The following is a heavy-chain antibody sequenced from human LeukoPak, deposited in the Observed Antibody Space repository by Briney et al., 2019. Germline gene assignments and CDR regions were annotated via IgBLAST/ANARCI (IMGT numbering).Heavy chain of an antibody. D-gene: IGHD3-22*01. V-gene: IGHV4-59*01. CDR1: GGSISNYY. J-gene: IGHJ4*02. Sequence: SSETLSLTCTVSGGSISNYYWSWIRQPPGKGLDWIGYIYYSGSTNYNPSLRSRVTISVDTSKNQFSLKLSSVTAADTAVYYCAREVPPPAFYYDSSGYYFDYWDQGTLVTVSS. CDR2: IYYSGST. CDR3: AREVPPPAFYYDSSGYYFDY.